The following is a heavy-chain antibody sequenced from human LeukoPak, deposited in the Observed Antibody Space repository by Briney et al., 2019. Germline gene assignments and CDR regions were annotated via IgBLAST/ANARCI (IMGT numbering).Heavy chain of an antibody. CDR3: AELGITMIGGV. V-gene: IGHV3-48*03. CDR2: STI. J-gene: IGHJ6*04. CDR1: GFTSSSYE. Sequence: GGSLRLSCAASGFTSSSYEMNWVRQAPGKGLEWVSYSTIYYADSVKGRFTISRDNAKNSLYLQMNSLRAEDTAVYYCAELGITMIGGVWGKGTTVTISS. D-gene: IGHD3-10*02.